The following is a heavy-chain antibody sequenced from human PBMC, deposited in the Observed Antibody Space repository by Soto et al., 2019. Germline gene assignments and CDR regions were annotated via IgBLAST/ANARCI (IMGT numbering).Heavy chain of an antibody. D-gene: IGHD3-22*01. J-gene: IGHJ1*01. Sequence: TSETLSLTCTVSGGSISSYYWSWIRQPPGKGLEWIGYIYYSGSTNYNPSLKSRVTISVDTSKNTLYLQMSGLRAEDTAVYFCAKGSDYFESSGHNLEYFQYWGQGTLVTSPQ. V-gene: IGHV4-59*12. CDR3: AKGSDYFESSGHNLEYFQY. CDR1: GGSISSYY. CDR2: IYYSGST.